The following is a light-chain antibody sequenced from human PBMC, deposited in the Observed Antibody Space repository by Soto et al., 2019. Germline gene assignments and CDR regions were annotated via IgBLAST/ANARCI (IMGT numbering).Light chain of an antibody. J-gene: IGKJ4*01. Sequence: EIVMTQSPATLSMSPGERATLSCRASQSISTKVAWYQQKPGRAPRLLIYGASTRATGVPARFSGSGSGTEFTLSISSLQSEHFAVYYCQQYNSWSLTFGGGTKVDI. V-gene: IGKV3-15*01. CDR2: GAS. CDR3: QQYNSWSLT. CDR1: QSISTK.